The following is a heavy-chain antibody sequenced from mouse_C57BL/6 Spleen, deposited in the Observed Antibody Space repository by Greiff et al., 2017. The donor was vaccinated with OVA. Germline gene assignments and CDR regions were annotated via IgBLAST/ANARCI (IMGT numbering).Heavy chain of an antibody. CDR3: ARGDYGSRFAY. CDR2: IYPGDGDT. CDR1: GYAFSSYW. D-gene: IGHD1-1*01. Sequence: VQLVESGAELVKPGASVKISCKASGYAFSSYWMNWVKQRPGKGLEWIGQIYPGDGDTNYNGKFKGKATLTADKSSSTAYMQLSSLTSEDSAVYFCARGDYGSRFAYWGQGTLVTVSA. J-gene: IGHJ3*01. V-gene: IGHV1-80*01.